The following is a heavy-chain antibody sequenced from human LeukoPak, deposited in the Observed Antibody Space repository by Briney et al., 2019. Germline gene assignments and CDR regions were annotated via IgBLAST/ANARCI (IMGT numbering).Heavy chain of an antibody. CDR2: IIPIFGTA. V-gene: IGHV1-69*05. Sequence: PVKVSCKASGGTFSSYAISWVRQAPGQGLEWMGRIIPIFGTANYAQKFQGRVTITTDESTSTAYMELSSLRSEDTAVYYCAREGGGYSYGLYPFWGQGTLVTVSS. J-gene: IGHJ4*02. CDR3: AREGGGYSYGLYPF. CDR1: GGTFSSYA. D-gene: IGHD5-18*01.